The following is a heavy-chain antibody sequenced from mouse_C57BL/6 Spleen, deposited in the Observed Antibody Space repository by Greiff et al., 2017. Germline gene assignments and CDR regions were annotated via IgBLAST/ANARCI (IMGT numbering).Heavy chain of an antibody. D-gene: IGHD2-2*01. V-gene: IGHV1-9*01. J-gene: IGHJ3*01. Sequence: QVQLQQSGAELMKPGASVKLSCKATGYTFTGYWIEWVKQRPGHGLEWIGEISPGSGSTKYNEKFKGKATFTADTSSNTAYMQLSSLTTEDSAIYYCARSTIYYGYTWFAYWGQGTLVTVSA. CDR3: ARSTIYYGYTWFAY. CDR1: GYTFTGYW. CDR2: ISPGSGST.